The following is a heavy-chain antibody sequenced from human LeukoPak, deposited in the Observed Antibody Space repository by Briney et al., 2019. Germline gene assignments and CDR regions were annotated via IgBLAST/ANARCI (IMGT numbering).Heavy chain of an antibody. CDR2: ISGSGDNT. V-gene: IGHV3-23*01. Sequence: SGGSLRLSCAASRFSFSSYAMSWVRQAPGKGLEWVSAISGSGDNTYYADSVKGRFTISRDNSKNTLDLQMSSLRAEDTAVYYCAKELYGNPSGYWGQGTRVTVSS. CDR3: AKELYGNPSGY. D-gene: IGHD2-8*01. J-gene: IGHJ4*02. CDR1: RFSFSSYA.